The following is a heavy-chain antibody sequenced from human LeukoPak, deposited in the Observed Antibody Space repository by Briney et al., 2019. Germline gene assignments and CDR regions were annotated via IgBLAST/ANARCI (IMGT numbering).Heavy chain of an antibody. V-gene: IGHV4-34*01. CDR2: INHSGST. D-gene: IGHD3-10*01. CDR3: ARVSGLLWFGESYDAFDI. Sequence: SETLSLTCAVYGGSFSGYYWSWIRQPPGKGLEWIGEINHSGSTNYNPSLKSRVTISVDMSKNQFSLKLSSVTAADTAVYYCARVSGLLWFGESYDAFDIWGQGTMVTVSS. CDR1: GGSFSGYY. J-gene: IGHJ3*02.